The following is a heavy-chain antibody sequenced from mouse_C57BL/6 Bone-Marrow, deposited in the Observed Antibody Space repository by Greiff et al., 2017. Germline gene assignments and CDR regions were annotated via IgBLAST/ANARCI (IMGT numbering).Heavy chain of an antibody. CDR1: GFTFSDYY. V-gene: IGHV5-12*01. Sequence: EVKLMESGGGLVQPGGSLKLSCAASGFTFSDYYMYWVRQTPEKRLEWVAYISNGGGSTYYPDTVKGRFTISRDNAKNTLYLQMSRLKSEDTAMYYCARRGKDYYAMDYWGQGTSVTVSS. J-gene: IGHJ4*01. CDR2: ISNGGGST. D-gene: IGHD1-3*01. CDR3: ARRGKDYYAMDY.